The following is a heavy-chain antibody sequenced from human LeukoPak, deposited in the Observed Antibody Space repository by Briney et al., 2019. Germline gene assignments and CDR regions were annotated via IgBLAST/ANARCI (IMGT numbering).Heavy chain of an antibody. CDR2: TYYSGST. V-gene: IGHV4-39*01. J-gene: IGHJ4*02. CDR1: VGSISSISYY. Sequence: SETLSLTCTVDVGSISSISYYWGSIRQPPGKGLEWIGSTYYSGSTYYNPSLKSRVTISVDTSKNQFSLKLSSVTAADTAVYYCARNDSGEFDYWGQGTLVIVSS. D-gene: IGHD3-10*01. CDR3: ARNDSGEFDY.